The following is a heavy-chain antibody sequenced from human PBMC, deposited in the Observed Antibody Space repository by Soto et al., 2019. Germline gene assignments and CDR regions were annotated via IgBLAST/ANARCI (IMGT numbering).Heavy chain of an antibody. CDR3: ARGKHYYDSSGLI. Sequence: PSETLSLTCAVYGGSFSGYYWSWIRQPPGKGLEWIGEINHSGRTNYNPSLKSRVTISVDTSKNQFSLKLSSVTAADTAVYYCARGKHYYDSSGLIWGQGTMVTVSS. CDR2: INHSGRT. CDR1: GGSFSGYY. D-gene: IGHD3-22*01. J-gene: IGHJ3*02. V-gene: IGHV4-34*01.